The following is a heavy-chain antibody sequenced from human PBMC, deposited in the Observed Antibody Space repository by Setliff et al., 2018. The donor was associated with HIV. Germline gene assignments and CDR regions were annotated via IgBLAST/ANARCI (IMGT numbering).Heavy chain of an antibody. CDR3: ARAADYDFWSGYSSGWFDP. CDR2: IIPILGTT. Sequence: SVKVSCKASGGTFSSYAISWVRQAPGQGLEWMGGIIPILGTTNYAQKLQGRVTITRDTSASTAYMELSSLRSEDTAVYYCARAADYDFWSGYSSGWFDPWGQGTLVTVSS. D-gene: IGHD3-3*01. V-gene: IGHV1-69*05. CDR1: GGTFSSYA. J-gene: IGHJ5*02.